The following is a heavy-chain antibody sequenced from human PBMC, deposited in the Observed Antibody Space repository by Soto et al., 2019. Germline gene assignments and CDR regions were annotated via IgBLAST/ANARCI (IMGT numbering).Heavy chain of an antibody. CDR2: IFHSGNA. CDR1: GGSIRNVY. V-gene: IGHV4-59*01. D-gene: IGHD2-2*01. Sequence: EWLCSTCAVSGGSIRNVYWSWIRQPPGKGLEWIGFIFHSGNAKYNPSLKSRVTISVDTSKNQFSLSLDSVTAADTAVYFCARAHAPTLPFDYWGQGTLVTVYS. CDR3: ARAHAPTLPFDY. J-gene: IGHJ4*01.